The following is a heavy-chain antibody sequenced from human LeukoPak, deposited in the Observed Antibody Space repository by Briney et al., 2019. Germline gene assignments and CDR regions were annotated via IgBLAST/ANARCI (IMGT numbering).Heavy chain of an antibody. CDR3: ARVLRYDFWSAYYFDY. V-gene: IGHV4-4*07. CDR1: GGSISSYY. Sequence: KPSETLSLTCTVSGGSISSYYWSWIRQPAGKGLEWIGRIYTSGSTNYNPSLKSRVTMSVDTSKNQFSLKLSSVTAADTAVYYCARVLRYDFWSAYYFDYWGQGTLVTVSS. D-gene: IGHD3-3*01. J-gene: IGHJ4*02. CDR2: IYTSGST.